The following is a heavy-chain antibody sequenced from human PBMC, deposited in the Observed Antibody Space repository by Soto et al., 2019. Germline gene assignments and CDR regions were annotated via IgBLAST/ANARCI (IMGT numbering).Heavy chain of an antibody. D-gene: IGHD4-17*01. CDR2: IYYSGST. J-gene: IGHJ6*02. V-gene: IGHV4-30-4*01. CDR1: GGSISSGDYY. Sequence: PSETLSLTCTVSGGSISSGDYYWSWIRQPPGKGLEWIGYIYYSGSTYYNPSLKSRVTISVDTSKNQFSLKLSSVTAADTAVYYCASSFSCAVKYYDGMDVWSQGTTDTVSS. CDR3: ASSFSCAVKYYDGMDV.